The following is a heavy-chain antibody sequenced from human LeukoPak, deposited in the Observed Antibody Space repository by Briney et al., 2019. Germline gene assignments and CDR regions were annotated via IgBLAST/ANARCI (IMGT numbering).Heavy chain of an antibody. V-gene: IGHV4-39*01. J-gene: IGHJ5*02. D-gene: IGHD4-11*01. CDR2: IYYSGTT. CDR1: GGSISSSSYF. Sequence: SETLSLTCTVSGGSISSSSYFWGWIRQPPGKGLEWIGSIYYSGTTYYNPSLKSRVTISVDTSKNQFSLKLSSVTAADTAIYYCARPRHLTVTTPTWFDPWGQGILVTVSS. CDR3: ARPRHLTVTTPTWFDP.